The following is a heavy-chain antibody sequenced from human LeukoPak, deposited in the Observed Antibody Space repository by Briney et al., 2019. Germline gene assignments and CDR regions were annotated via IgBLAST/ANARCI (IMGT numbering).Heavy chain of an antibody. V-gene: IGHV4-61*09. CDR1: GGSISRGSYY. Sequence: PSQTLSLTCTVSGGSISRGSYYWSWIRQPAGKGLEWIGYIYYTGSTNYNPSLKSRVTISVDTSKNQSSLKLSYVTAADTAVYYCAGLYCSGGSCWWFDPWGRGTLVTVSS. J-gene: IGHJ5*02. CDR3: AGLYCSGGSCWWFDP. D-gene: IGHD2-15*01. CDR2: IYYTGST.